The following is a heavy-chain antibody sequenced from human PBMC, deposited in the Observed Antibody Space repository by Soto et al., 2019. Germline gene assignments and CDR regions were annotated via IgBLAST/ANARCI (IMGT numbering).Heavy chain of an antibody. CDR3: AGGFSYGYIDH. D-gene: IGHD5-18*01. Sequence: PGGSLRLSCAASGFTVSSNYMSWVRQAPGRGLEWLSVIFAGSGTYYADSVKGRFTISKDNSKNRVYLQMNTLRAGDTAVYYCAGGFSYGYIDHWGQGTPVTVSS. V-gene: IGHV3-53*01. J-gene: IGHJ4*02. CDR1: GFTVSSNY. CDR2: IFAGSGT.